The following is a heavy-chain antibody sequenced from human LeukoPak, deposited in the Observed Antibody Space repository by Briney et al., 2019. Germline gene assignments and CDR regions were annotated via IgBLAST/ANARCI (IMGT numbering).Heavy chain of an antibody. J-gene: IGHJ3*02. CDR2: IYYSGST. CDR3: ARFGRYCSGGSCYSEDI. CDR1: GGSISSYY. V-gene: IGHV4-59*08. D-gene: IGHD2-15*01. Sequence: SETLSLTCTVSGGSISSYYWSWIRQPPGKGLEWIGYIYYSGSTNYNPSLKSRVTISVDTSKNQSSLKLSSVTAADTAVYYCARFGRYCSGGSCYSEDIWGQGTMVTVSS.